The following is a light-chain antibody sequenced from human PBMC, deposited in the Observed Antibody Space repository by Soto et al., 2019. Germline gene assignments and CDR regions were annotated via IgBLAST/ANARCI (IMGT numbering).Light chain of an antibody. CDR1: QTISSW. CDR3: QDSTSYLEA. V-gene: IGKV1-5*03. CDR2: KAS. Sequence: DVQMTQSPSPLSGSLGDRVTITCRASQTISSWLAWYQQKPGKAPKLLIYKASTLKSGVPSRFSGSGSGTEFTLTISSLQPDDFATYYCQDSTSYLEAFGHGANVDIK. J-gene: IGKJ3*01.